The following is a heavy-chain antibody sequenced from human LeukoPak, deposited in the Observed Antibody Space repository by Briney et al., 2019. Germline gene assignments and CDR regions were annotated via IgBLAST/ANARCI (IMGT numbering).Heavy chain of an antibody. CDR2: ISYNSGRI. CDR1: GFTFHDYG. J-gene: IGHJ4*02. Sequence: GGSLRLSCAASGFTFHDYGMHWVRLAPGKGLEWVSGISYNSGRIGYADSVKGRFTISRDNAKNSLYLQMNSLRPEDTALYYWAKDGWFGNNDFNGDFDNWGQGTLVTVSS. V-gene: IGHV3-9*01. D-gene: IGHD5-24*01. CDR3: AKDGWFGNNDFNGDFDN.